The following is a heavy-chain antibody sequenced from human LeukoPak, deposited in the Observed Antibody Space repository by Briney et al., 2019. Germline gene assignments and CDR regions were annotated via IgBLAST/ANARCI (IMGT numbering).Heavy chain of an antibody. CDR2: IYYSGST. J-gene: IGHJ5*02. V-gene: IGHV4-38-2*02. Sequence: SETLSLTCTVSGYSISSGYDWGWIRQPPGKGLEWIGSIYYSGSTYYNPSLKSRVTISVDTSKNQFSLKLSSVTAADTAVYYCARHEYSGSYYGLSWFDPWGQGTLVTVSS. CDR1: GYSISSGYD. CDR3: ARHEYSGSYYGLSWFDP. D-gene: IGHD1-26*01.